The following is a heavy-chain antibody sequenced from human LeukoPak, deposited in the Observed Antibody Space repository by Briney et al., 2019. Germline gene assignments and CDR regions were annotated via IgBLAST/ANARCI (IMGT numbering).Heavy chain of an antibody. Sequence: SETLSLTCAVYGGSFSGYYWSWIRQPPGKGLEWIGEINHSGSTNYNPSLKSRVTISVDTSKNQFSLKLSSVTAADTAVYYCARGQGIPIGATIVTTNDYWGQGTLVTVSS. CDR2: INHSGST. V-gene: IGHV4-34*01. CDR3: ARGQGIPIGATIVTTNDY. J-gene: IGHJ4*02. CDR1: GGSFSGYY. D-gene: IGHD5-12*01.